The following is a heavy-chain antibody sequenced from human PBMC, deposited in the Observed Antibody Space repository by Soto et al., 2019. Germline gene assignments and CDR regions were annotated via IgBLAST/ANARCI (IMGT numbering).Heavy chain of an antibody. CDR2: IWYDGSNK. CDR1: GFTFSTYG. D-gene: IGHD4-17*01. J-gene: IGHJ4*02. Sequence: GGSLRLSCAASGFTFSTYGMHWVRQAPGKGLEWVAVIWYDGSNKYYADSVKGRFTISRDNSKNTLYLQMNSLRAEDTAVYYCAKDPNYGDYVWNDDYWGQGTLVTVS. CDR3: AKDPNYGDYVWNDDY. V-gene: IGHV3-33*06.